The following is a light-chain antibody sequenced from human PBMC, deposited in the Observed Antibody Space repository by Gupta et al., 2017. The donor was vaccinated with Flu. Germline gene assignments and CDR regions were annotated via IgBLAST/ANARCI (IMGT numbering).Light chain of an antibody. CDR2: EVD. Sequence: TISCSGNSSDVGNDNVVYWDQRHPGNAPKLIFYEVDKRPAGVSSRFSASKADNTASMTISELQAEDEADYYCCADADRNTLVFGGGTKLTVL. J-gene: IGLJ2*01. CDR3: CADADRNTLV. V-gene: IGLV2-23*02. CDR1: SSDVGNDNV.